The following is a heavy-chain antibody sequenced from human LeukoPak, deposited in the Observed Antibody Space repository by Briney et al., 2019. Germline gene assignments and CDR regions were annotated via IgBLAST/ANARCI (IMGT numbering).Heavy chain of an antibody. J-gene: IGHJ4*02. Sequence: SETLSLTCNVSGGSIRSDANYWSWIRQHPGKGLEWIGHIYYSGSSYYNPSLKSRLTISVDTSKSQFSLKLSSVTAADTAVYYCARRPSRSRPIDYWGQGTLVTVSS. CDR1: GGSIRSDANY. D-gene: IGHD2-2*01. CDR2: IYYSGSS. V-gene: IGHV4-31*03. CDR3: ARRPSRSRPIDY.